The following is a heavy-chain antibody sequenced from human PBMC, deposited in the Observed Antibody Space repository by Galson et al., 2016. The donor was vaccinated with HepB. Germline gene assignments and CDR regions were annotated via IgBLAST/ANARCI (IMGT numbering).Heavy chain of an antibody. CDR2: IYYSGRRT. D-gene: IGHD3-22*01. Sequence: SETLSLTCTVSGGSISSNTYYWGWIRQPPGRGLEWIGSIYYSGRRTYYNPSLKSRVTISVDTSKLQFSLKLSSVTAADTAVYYCSLADYYDSSGNPYYYYLDVWAKGPRSPSP. J-gene: IGHJ6*03. CDR3: SLADYYDSSGNPYYYYLDV. CDR1: GGSISSNTYY. V-gene: IGHV4-39*07.